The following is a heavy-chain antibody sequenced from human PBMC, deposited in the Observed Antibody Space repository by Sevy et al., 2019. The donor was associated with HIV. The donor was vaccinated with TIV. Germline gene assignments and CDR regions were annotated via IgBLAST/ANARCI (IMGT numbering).Heavy chain of an antibody. CDR2: IFWDDEK. CDR1: GFSLNTSGVG. Sequence: SGPTLVKPAQTLTLTCSFSGFSLNTSGVGVGWIRLPPGKALEWLALIFWDDEKRYSPPLKNRLTITKVTSKNQVVLTMTNMDPVDTATYYCARFLKGDYTNYFDSWDQGSLVTVSS. CDR3: ARFLKGDYTNYFDS. V-gene: IGHV2-5*02. D-gene: IGHD4-4*01. J-gene: IGHJ4*02.